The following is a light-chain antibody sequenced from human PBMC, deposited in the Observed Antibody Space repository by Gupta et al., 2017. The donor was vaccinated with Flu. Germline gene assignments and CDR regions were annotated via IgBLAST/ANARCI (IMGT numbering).Light chain of an antibody. CDR1: KLGDKY. Sequence: SYELTQPPSVSVSPGQTGSISCSGDKLGDKYACWYQQKPGRSPVLVIFQDSKRPSGIPGRFSGSNSGNTATLTISGTQAMDEADYYCQTWDNSTGVFGTGTKVTVL. CDR2: QDS. J-gene: IGLJ1*01. V-gene: IGLV3-1*01. CDR3: QTWDNSTGV.